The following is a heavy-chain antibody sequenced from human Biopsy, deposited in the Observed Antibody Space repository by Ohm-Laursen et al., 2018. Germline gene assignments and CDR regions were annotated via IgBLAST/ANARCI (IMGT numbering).Heavy chain of an antibody. V-gene: IGHV4-59*02. D-gene: IGHD2-2*01. CDR3: ARMPHFDY. CDR2: IYYSGRT. CDR1: EGSVSSFY. J-gene: IGHJ4*02. Sequence: DTLSLTCTVSEGSVSSFYWSWVRQPPGRGLEWIGYIYYSGRTNYNPSLKSRVTMSVDASKNQFSLKLRSVTAADTAVYYCARMPHFDYWGQGILVTVSP.